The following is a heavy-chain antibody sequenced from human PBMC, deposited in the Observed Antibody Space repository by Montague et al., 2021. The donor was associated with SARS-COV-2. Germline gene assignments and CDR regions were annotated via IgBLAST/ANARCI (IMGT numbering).Heavy chain of an antibody. V-gene: IGHV4-59*02. CDR3: ARETMTADAFDI. CDR2: FYSVGST. Sequence: SETLSLTCTVSGASVGSSDWGWIRQSPGKGLEWIGYFYSVGSTDYNPSLKSRATISSDTSKNQSSLKVRSVTAADTAVYYCARETMTADAFDIWGQGTMVTVSS. D-gene: IGHD1-14*01. J-gene: IGHJ3*02. CDR1: GASVGSSD.